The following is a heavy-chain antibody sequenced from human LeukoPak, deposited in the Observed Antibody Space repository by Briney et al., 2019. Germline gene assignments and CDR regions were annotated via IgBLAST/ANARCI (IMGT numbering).Heavy chain of an antibody. J-gene: IGHJ4*02. V-gene: IGHV3-21*01. CDR2: ITGDCKYI. D-gene: IGHD3-16*01. Sequence: GGSLRLSCAASGFIFKTYTMTWVRQAPGKGLEWVSSITGDCKYITYADSVKGRSTISRDNAKNSLYLQVASLRGDDTATYYCAREGNDYYYDQWGQGTLVTVSP. CDR1: GFIFKTYT. CDR3: AREGNDYYYDQ.